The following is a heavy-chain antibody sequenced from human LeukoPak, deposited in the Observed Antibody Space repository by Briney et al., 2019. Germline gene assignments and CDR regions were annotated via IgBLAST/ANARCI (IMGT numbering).Heavy chain of an antibody. CDR3: ARDRDYYDSSGLGY. J-gene: IGHJ4*02. CDR1: GGSISSYY. V-gene: IGHV4-59*01. D-gene: IGHD3-22*01. CDR2: IYYSGST. Sequence: PSETLSLTCTVSGGSISSYYWSWIRQPPGKGLEWIGYIYYSGSTNYNPSLKSRVTISVDTSKNQFSLKLSSVTAADTAVYYCARDRDYYDSSGLGYWGQGTLVTVSS.